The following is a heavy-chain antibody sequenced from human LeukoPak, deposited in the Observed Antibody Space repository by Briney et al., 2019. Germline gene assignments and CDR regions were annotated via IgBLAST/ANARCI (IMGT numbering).Heavy chain of an antibody. CDR1: GVSISSFY. Sequence: PSETLSPTCTVSGVSISSFYWSWLRQPPGKGMEWLGYIEYTGGTNYNPSLKSRVTISVDTSMTQFSLKLSSVTAADTAVYYCAREVGDGQYHFDYWGQGTLVTVSS. CDR2: IEYTGGT. CDR3: AREVGDGQYHFDY. J-gene: IGHJ4*02. V-gene: IGHV4-59*01. D-gene: IGHD5-24*01.